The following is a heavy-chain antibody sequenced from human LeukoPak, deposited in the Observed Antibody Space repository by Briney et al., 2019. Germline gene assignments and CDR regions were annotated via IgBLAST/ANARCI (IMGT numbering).Heavy chain of an antibody. V-gene: IGHV6-1*01. D-gene: IGHD2-2*02. J-gene: IGHJ3*02. CDR2: TYYRSKWYN. CDR3: ARVTYCGSTSCYRDAFDI. Sequence: SQTLSLTCAISGDSVSSNSAAWNWIRQSPSRGLEWLGRTYYRSKWYNDYAVSVKSRITINPDTSKNQFSLQLNSVTPEDTAVYYCARVTYCGSTSCYRDAFDIWGQGTMVTVSS. CDR1: GDSVSSNSAA.